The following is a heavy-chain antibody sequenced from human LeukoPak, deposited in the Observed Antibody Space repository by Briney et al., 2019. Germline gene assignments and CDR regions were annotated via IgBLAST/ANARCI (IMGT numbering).Heavy chain of an antibody. CDR3: ARDHSSSSEDY. CDR1: GGSFSGYY. V-gene: IGHV4-34*01. J-gene: IGHJ4*02. D-gene: IGHD6-13*01. CDR2: INHSGST. Sequence: AETLSLTCAVYGGSFSGYYWSWIRQPPGKGLEWIGEINHSGSTNYNPSLKSRVTISVDTSKNQFSLKLNSVTAADTAVYYCARDHSSSSEDYWGQGTLVTVSS.